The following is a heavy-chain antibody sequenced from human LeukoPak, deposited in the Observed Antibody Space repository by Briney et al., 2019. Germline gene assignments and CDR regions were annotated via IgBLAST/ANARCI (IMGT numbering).Heavy chain of an antibody. D-gene: IGHD2-15*01. CDR2: IKQDGSEI. CDR1: GFTLSSYW. J-gene: IGHJ4*02. V-gene: IGHV3-7*03. CDR3: VRGNPFGGY. Sequence: GGSLRLSCAASGFTLSSYWMIWVRQAPGKGLEWVANIKQDGSEISYVDSVKGRFTISRDNAKDSLYLQMNSLRAEDTAVYYCVRGNPFGGYWGQGTLVTVSS.